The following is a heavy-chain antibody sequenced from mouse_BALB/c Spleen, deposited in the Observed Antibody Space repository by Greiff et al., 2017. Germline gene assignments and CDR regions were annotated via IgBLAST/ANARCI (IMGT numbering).Heavy chain of an antibody. CDR2: INPSNGRT. V-gene: IGHV1S81*02. D-gene: IGHD2-10*02. CDR1: GYTFTSYW. CDR3: AREYGNYVGFAY. Sequence: QVQLQQPGAELVKPGASVKLSCKASGYTFTSYWMHWVKQRPGQGLEWIGEINPSNGRTNYNEKFKSKATLTVDKSSSTAYMQLSSLTSEDSAVYYCAREYGNYVGFAYWGRGTLVTVSA. J-gene: IGHJ3*01.